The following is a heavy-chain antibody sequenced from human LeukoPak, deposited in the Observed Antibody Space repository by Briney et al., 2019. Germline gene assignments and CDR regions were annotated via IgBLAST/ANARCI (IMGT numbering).Heavy chain of an antibody. J-gene: IGHJ3*02. D-gene: IGHD2-2*01. V-gene: IGHV4-59*08. CDR3: ALGNCPTTSCYPGVAFDI. CDR1: GGSISSYY. CDR2: IYYSGST. Sequence: SETLSLTCTVSGGSISSYYWSWIRQPPGKGLEWIGYIYYSGSTNYNPSLQSRVTISVDTSKNQFSLKLTSVTAADTAVYYCALGNCPTTSCYPGVAFDIWGQGTMVTVSS.